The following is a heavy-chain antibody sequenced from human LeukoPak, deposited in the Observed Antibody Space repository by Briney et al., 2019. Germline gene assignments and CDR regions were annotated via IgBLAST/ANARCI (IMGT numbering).Heavy chain of an antibody. CDR3: ANSPDCSNTRCYNY. CDR2: IRSKANSYAT. D-gene: IGHD2-2*02. V-gene: IGHV3-73*01. Sequence: GGSLKLSCAASGFTFSGSAMHWVRQASGKGLEWVGRIRSKANSYATAYAVSVKGRFTISRDDSKNTAYLQMNSLRAEDTAMYYCANSPDCSNTRCYNYWGQGTLVTVSS. J-gene: IGHJ4*02. CDR1: GFTFSGSA.